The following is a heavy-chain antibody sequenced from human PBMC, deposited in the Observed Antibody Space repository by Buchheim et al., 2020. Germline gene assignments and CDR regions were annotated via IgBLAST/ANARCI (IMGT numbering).Heavy chain of an antibody. J-gene: IGHJ4*02. Sequence: EVQLVESGGGLVQPGGSLRLSCVASGFTFSNYAMGWVRQAPGKGLEWVSGISNSGDNTYYADSVRGLFTISRDNSNNTLYLQMTSLRVDDTAIYYCAKLRGLRSKSPDYWGQGTL. V-gene: IGHV3-23*04. CDR3: AKLRGLRSKSPDY. CDR1: GFTFSNYA. D-gene: IGHD6-13*01. CDR2: ISNSGDNT.